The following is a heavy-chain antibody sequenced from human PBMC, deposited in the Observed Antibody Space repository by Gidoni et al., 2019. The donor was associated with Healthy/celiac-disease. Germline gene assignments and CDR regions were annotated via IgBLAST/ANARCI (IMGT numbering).Heavy chain of an antibody. CDR3: ARTRYYDSGSYPWFDP. V-gene: IGHV3-33*08. CDR1: GFTFSSYG. CDR2: IWYDGSKK. Sequence: QVQLVESGGGVVQPGRSLRLSCAASGFTFSSYGMHWVRQAPGKGLEWVSVIWYDGSKKYYADSVKGRFTISRDNSKNTLYLQMNSLRAEYTAIYYCARTRYYDSGSYPWFDPWGQGTLVTVSS. J-gene: IGHJ5*02. D-gene: IGHD3-10*01.